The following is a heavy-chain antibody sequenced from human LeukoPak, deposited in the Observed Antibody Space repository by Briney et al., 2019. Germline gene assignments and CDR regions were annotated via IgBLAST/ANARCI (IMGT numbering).Heavy chain of an antibody. D-gene: IGHD2-2*01. J-gene: IGHJ6*03. CDR1: GGTFSSYA. CDR3: AREPHCSSTSCCGYYYMDV. Sequence: ASVKVSYKASGGTFSSYAISWVRQAPGQGLEWMGIINPSGGSTSYAQKFQGRVTMTRDMSTSTVYMELSSLRSEDTAVYYCAREPHCSSTSCCGYYYMDVWGKGTTVTVSS. V-gene: IGHV1-46*01. CDR2: INPSGGST.